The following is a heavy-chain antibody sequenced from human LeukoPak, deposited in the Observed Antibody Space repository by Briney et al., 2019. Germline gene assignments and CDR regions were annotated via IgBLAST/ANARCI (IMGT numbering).Heavy chain of an antibody. CDR1: GFTFSTYS. CDR2: IRDKAYGGTT. CDR3: TRDRGYCSSTSCYAWFDP. D-gene: IGHD2-2*01. V-gene: IGHV3-49*04. J-gene: IGHJ5*02. Sequence: GGSLRLSCAASGFTFSTYSMHWVRQAPGKGLAWVGFIRDKAYGGTTEYAASVKGRFTISRDDSKSIAYLQMNGLKTEDTAVYYCTRDRGYCSSTSCYAWFDPWGQGTLVTVSS.